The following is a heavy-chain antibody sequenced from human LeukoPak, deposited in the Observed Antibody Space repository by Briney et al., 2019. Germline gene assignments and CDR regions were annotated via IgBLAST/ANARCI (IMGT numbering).Heavy chain of an antibody. Sequence: GRSLRLSCAASGFTFDDYAMHWVRQAPGKGLEWVSGISWNSGSIGYADSVKGRFTISRDNAKNSLYLQMNSLRAEDTGLYYCAKGPYGSGSYYTSWGQGTLVTVSS. D-gene: IGHD3-10*01. J-gene: IGHJ5*02. CDR2: ISWNSGSI. CDR3: AKGPYGSGSYYTS. CDR1: GFTFDDYA. V-gene: IGHV3-9*01.